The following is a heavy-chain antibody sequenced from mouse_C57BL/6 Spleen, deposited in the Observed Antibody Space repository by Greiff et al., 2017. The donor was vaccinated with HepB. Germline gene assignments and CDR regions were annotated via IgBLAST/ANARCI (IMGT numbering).Heavy chain of an antibody. D-gene: IGHD1-1*01. J-gene: IGHJ4*01. CDR1: GYTFTDYY. Sequence: VQLQQSGPVLVKPGASVKMSCKASGYTFTDYYMNWVKQSHGKSLEWIGVINPYNGGTSYNQKFKGKATLTVDKSSSTAYMELNSLTSEDSAVYYCAREPYYYGSSSYAMDYWGQGTSVTVSS. CDR3: AREPYYYGSSSYAMDY. V-gene: IGHV1-19*01. CDR2: INPYNGGT.